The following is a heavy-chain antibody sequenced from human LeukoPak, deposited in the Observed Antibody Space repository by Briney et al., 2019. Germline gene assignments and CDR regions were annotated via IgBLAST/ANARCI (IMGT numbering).Heavy chain of an antibody. CDR2: IYAGGST. D-gene: IGHD3-16*01. V-gene: IGHV3-66*01. Sequence: PGGSLRLSCAAPGFTVSSNYMSWVRQAPGKGLEWVAVIYAGGSTRYADTVKGRFTISRDNSKNTLYLQMNSLTAEDTAVYYCARNMGGAAWYDRWVQGTLVAVSS. J-gene: IGHJ5*02. CDR1: GFTVSSNY. CDR3: ARNMGGAAWYDR.